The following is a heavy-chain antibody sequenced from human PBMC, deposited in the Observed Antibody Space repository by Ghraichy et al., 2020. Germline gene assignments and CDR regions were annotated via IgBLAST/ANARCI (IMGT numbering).Heavy chain of an antibody. CDR1: GFTFSDYS. J-gene: IGHJ4*02. Sequence: GESLKLSCAASGFTFSDYSMTWIRQAPGKGLEWVSHINSGGSTMSYSDSLEGRFTISRDNARNSLYLQMSSLRADDTAVYFCARGSPDYGDTVFDYWGQGAMVTVSS. D-gene: IGHD4/OR15-4a*01. CDR2: INSGGSTM. V-gene: IGHV3-11*01. CDR3: ARGSPDYGDTVFDY.